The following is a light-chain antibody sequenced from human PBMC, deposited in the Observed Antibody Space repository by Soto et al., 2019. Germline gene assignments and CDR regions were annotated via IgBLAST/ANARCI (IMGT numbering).Light chain of an antibody. V-gene: IGLV3-21*02. CDR2: DDS. CDR1: KIGSKS. CDR3: QVWDSSSDHVV. J-gene: IGLJ2*01. Sequence: SYELTQPPSVSVAPGQTARITCGGTKIGSKSVHWYQQKPGQAPVLVVYDDSDRPSGIPERFSGSNSGNTATLTISRVEAGDEADYYCQVWDSSSDHVVFGGGTQLTVL.